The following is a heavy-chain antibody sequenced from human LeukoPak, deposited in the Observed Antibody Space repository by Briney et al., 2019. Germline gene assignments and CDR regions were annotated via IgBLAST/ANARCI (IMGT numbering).Heavy chain of an antibody. CDR3: AKRMGPSIVAADLDY. CDR2: ISYDGSNK. V-gene: IGHV3-30*18. D-gene: IGHD6-13*01. CDR1: GFIFSDFG. J-gene: IGHJ4*02. Sequence: PGRSLRLSCAASGFIFSDFGMYWVRQAPCKGLEWVAVISYDGSNKYYADSVKGRFTISRDNSKNTLYLQMNSLRTEDTAVYYCAKRMGPSIVAADLDYWGQGTLVTVSS.